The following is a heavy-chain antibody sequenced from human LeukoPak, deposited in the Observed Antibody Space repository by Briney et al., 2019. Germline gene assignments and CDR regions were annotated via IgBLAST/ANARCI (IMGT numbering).Heavy chain of an antibody. CDR1: GFTFDDYA. Sequence: GRSLRLSCAASGFTFDDYAMHWVRQAPGKGLEWISSINENDGGTFYSDSMKGRFTISRDNSKNTLYLQMNSLRAEDTAVYYCARARWFGESKPTDYWGQGTLVTVSS. J-gene: IGHJ4*02. V-gene: IGHV3-9*01. D-gene: IGHD3-10*01. CDR3: ARARWFGESKPTDY. CDR2: INENDGGT.